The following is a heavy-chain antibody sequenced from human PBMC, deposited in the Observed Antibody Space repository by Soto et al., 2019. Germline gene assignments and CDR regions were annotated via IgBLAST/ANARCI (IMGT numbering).Heavy chain of an antibody. D-gene: IGHD1-26*01. J-gene: IGHJ5*02. Sequence: QVQLQESGPGLVEPSQTLSLLCSVSGDPLSYGGYYWGWVRQSPGKALEWFGFGYHTGATYYHPTLEGRVTMAVDMSKNEFSLKLTSVTAADTATYYCAREGHSSWEWLDPWGQGILVTVSS. CDR3: AREGHSSWEWLDP. CDR1: GDPLSYGGYY. CDR2: GYHTGAT. V-gene: IGHV4-31*03.